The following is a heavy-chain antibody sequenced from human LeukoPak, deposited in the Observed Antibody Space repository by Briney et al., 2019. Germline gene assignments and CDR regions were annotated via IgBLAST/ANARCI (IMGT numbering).Heavy chain of an antibody. J-gene: IGHJ4*02. Sequence: GGSLRLSCAASGFTFSDYTMNWVRQAPGKGLEWVSSISSSSSYIFYADSLKGRFTISRDNAENSLYLQMNSLRAEDTAVYYCARDSGDFDYWGQGTLVTVSS. V-gene: IGHV3-21*01. CDR1: GFTFSDYT. CDR3: ARDSGDFDY. D-gene: IGHD3-10*01. CDR2: ISSSSSYI.